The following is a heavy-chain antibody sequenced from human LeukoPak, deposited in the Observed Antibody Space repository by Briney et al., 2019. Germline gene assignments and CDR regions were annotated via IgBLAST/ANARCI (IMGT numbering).Heavy chain of an antibody. V-gene: IGHV4-59*01. CDR3: ARDYYDSSGDAFDI. CDR1: GGSISSYY. CDR2: IYYSGST. J-gene: IGHJ3*02. Sequence: PSETLSLTCTVSGGSISSYYWSWIRQPPGKGLEWIGYIYYSGSTNYNPSLKSRVTISVDTPKNQFSLKLSSVTAADTAVYYCARDYYDSSGDAFDIWGQGTMVTVSS. D-gene: IGHD3-22*01.